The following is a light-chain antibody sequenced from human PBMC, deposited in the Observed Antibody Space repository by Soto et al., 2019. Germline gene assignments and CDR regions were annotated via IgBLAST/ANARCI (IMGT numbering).Light chain of an antibody. V-gene: IGLV2-14*02. Sequence: QSVLTQPASVSGSPGQSITISCTGTSTDVGNYNLVSWYQQHPGKAPKLIIYATRKRPSGVSDRYSGSKSGNTASLDITGLQSGDEADYYCGTWDSSLSAVFGTGTKLTVL. CDR2: ATR. J-gene: IGLJ1*01. CDR1: STDVGNYNL. CDR3: GTWDSSLSAV.